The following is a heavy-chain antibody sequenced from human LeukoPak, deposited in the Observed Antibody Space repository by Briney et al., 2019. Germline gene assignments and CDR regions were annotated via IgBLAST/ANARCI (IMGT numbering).Heavy chain of an antibody. CDR2: IRYDGSNK. J-gene: IGHJ4*02. D-gene: IGHD1-26*01. Sequence: GGSLRLSCAASGLTFSSYGMHWVRQAPGKGLEWVAFIRYDGSNKYYADSVKGRFTISRDNSKNTLYLQMNSLRAEDTAVYYCAKDPGRGRSYYSYFDYWGQGTLVTVSS. CDR1: GLTFSSYG. V-gene: IGHV3-30*02. CDR3: AKDPGRGRSYYSYFDY.